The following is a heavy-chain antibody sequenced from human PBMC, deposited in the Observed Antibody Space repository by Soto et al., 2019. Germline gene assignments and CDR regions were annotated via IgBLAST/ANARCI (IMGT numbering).Heavy chain of an antibody. Sequence: PSETLSLSCAASGLDFGFYPMNWVRQAPGKGLEWVSYIGARGFPIYYADSVRGRFAMSRDNANNSVFLQMDSLRAEDTAQYFCATEPFDYWGRGALVTVSS. CDR3: ATEPFDY. CDR1: GLDFGFYP. CDR2: IGARGFPI. J-gene: IGHJ4*02. V-gene: IGHV3-48*04.